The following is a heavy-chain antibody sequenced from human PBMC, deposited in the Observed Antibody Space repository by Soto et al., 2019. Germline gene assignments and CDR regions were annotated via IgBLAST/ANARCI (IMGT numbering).Heavy chain of an antibody. CDR3: AKEYSSNWNVRGSDY. V-gene: IGHV4-38-2*02. D-gene: IGHD6-13*01. Sequence: SETLSLTCTVSGYSISSGYYWGWIRQSPGRGLEWIGSIYHNGNTHYNPSLQSRVTISIDTSKNQFSVKLNSVTAADAAVYYCAKEYSSNWNVRGSDYWGQGTLVTVSS. J-gene: IGHJ4*02. CDR1: GYSISSGYY. CDR2: IYHNGNT.